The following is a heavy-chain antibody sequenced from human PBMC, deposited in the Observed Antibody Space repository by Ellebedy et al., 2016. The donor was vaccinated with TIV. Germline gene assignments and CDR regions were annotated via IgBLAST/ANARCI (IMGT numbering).Heavy chain of an antibody. V-gene: IGHV3-64*01. D-gene: IGHD5-18*01. Sequence: GESLKISCEASGFSFSNYAMHWVRQAPGKGLEDVSTISNNGGSSFNANSVKGRFTISRDNSKNTLYLQMGRLRPEDMGVYYCARERGYSYGAGSLDSWGQGTLVTVSS. CDR1: GFSFSNYA. CDR2: ISNNGGSS. CDR3: ARERGYSYGAGSLDS. J-gene: IGHJ4*02.